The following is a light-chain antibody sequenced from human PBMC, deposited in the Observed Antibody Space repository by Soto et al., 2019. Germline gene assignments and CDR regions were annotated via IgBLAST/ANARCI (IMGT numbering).Light chain of an antibody. J-gene: IGKJ4*01. CDR2: TTS. CDR1: QSINSN. CDR3: QQCDSTPQT. V-gene: IGKV1-39*01. Sequence: DIQMTQSPSSLSASVGDRVTITCRASQSINSNLNWYQQKPGKPPKLLIHTTSSLQSGVPSRFSGSGTGTDFTLTISSLQFEDFATYYCQQCDSTPQTFGGGTKVEI.